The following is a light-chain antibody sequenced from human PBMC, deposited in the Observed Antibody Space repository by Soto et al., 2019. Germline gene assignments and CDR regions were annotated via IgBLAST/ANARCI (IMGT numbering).Light chain of an antibody. CDR3: QQSYSTPT. V-gene: IGKV1-39*01. Sequence: DTQMTQSPSSLSASVGDRVTITCRTSQSVSIYVNWYQQKPGKASILLIYASSSLQSGVPSRFSGSGSGTDFTLTISSLEPEDFETYYCQQSYSTPTFGQGTKVDIK. CDR2: ASS. CDR1: QSVSIY. J-gene: IGKJ2*01.